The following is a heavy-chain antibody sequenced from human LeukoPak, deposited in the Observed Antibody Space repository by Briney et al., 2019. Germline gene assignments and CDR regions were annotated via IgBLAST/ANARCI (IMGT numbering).Heavy chain of an antibody. CDR3: ARSFTSSGVLPAAMEY. J-gene: IGHJ4*02. CDR1: GYTFTSYY. Sequence: ASVKVSCKASGYTFTSYYMHWVRQAPGQPLEWMGIINPSGGSTSYAQKFQGRVTMTRDASTSTVYMELSSLRSEDTAVYYCARSFTSSGVLPAAMEYWGQGTLVTVSS. V-gene: IGHV1-46*01. CDR2: INPSGGST. D-gene: IGHD2-2*01.